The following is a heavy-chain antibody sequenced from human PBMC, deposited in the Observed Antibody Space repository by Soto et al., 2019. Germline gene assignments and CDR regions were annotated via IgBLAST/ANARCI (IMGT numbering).Heavy chain of an antibody. J-gene: IGHJ4*02. Sequence: PGESLKMSCQCSGYSFTDYWIGWVRQMPGKGLEWMAVIYPRDSDTIYSPSFQVQVTVSADKSITTAYLQWSSLTASDTAIYYCARRGGGSYDVPVNFDHWGQGTLFPVSS. CDR3: ARRGGGSYDVPVNFDH. V-gene: IGHV5-51*01. CDR1: GYSFTDYW. CDR2: IYPRDSDT. D-gene: IGHD1-26*01.